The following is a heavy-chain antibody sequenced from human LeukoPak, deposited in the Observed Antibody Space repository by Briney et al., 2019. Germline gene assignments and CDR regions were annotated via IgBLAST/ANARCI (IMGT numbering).Heavy chain of an antibody. D-gene: IGHD3-10*01. Sequence: GASVKVSCKASGGTFNNYAINWVRQAPGQGLEWMGIINPSGGSTSYAQKFQGRVTMTRDTSTSTVYMELSSLRSEDTAVYYCARDKVSGGDYWGQGTLVTVSS. CDR3: ARDKVSGGDY. J-gene: IGHJ4*02. CDR2: INPSGGST. CDR1: GGTFNNYA. V-gene: IGHV1-46*02.